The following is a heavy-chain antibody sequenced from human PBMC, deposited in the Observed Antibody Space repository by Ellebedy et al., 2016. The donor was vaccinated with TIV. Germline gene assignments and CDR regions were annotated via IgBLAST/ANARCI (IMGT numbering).Heavy chain of an antibody. D-gene: IGHD2-2*01. V-gene: IGHV4-59*01. CDR3: ARVMRYCSSTSCSYGMDV. Sequence: MPSETLSLTCTVPGGSISSYYWSWIRQTPGKGLEWIGYIYYSGSTNYNPSLKSRVTISVDTSKNQFSLKLSSVTAADTAVYYCARVMRYCSSTSCSYGMDVWGQGTTVTVSS. J-gene: IGHJ6*02. CDR1: GGSISSYY. CDR2: IYYSGST.